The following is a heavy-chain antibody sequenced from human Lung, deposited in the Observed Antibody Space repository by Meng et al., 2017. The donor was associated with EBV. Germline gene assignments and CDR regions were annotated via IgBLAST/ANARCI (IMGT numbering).Heavy chain of an antibody. V-gene: IGHV4-31*03. CDR3: ATGRIGLLWFGELGY. J-gene: IGHJ4*02. CDR2: IYYSGSP. D-gene: IGHD3-10*01. CDR1: GGSISSGGYY. Sequence: QGTLQGSGPGRVKPSPNLPLTRTVSGGSISSGGYYWSWIRQHPGTGLEWTGYIYYSGSPYYNPSLKNRVTISVDTSKNQFSLKLSSVTAADTAVYYCATGRIGLLWFGELGYWGQGTLVTVSS.